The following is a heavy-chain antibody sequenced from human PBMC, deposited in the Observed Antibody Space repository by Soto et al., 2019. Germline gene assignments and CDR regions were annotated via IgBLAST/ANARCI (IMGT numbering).Heavy chain of an antibody. CDR2: IYWDDDK. V-gene: IGHV2-5*02. CDR3: AHKGGRGAGMDV. CDR1: GFSVSTGGVG. J-gene: IGHJ6*02. D-gene: IGHD2-15*01. Sequence: SGPTLVNPPQTLTLTCTFSGFSVSTGGVGAAWIRQPPGKALEWLALIYWDDDKRYSPFLQSRVTITKDTSKNQVVLTMTNMDPVDTATYYCAHKGGRGAGMDVWGQGTTVTVSS.